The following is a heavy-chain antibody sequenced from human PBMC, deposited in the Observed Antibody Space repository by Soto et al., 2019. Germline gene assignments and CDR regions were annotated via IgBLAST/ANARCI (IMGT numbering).Heavy chain of an antibody. D-gene: IGHD2-2*01. CDR3: ARDPLIGSTYDY. CDR1: GYTFTGYY. J-gene: IGHJ4*02. V-gene: IGHV1-2*04. Sequence: ASVKVSCKASGYTFTGYYMHWVRQAPGQGLEWMGWINPNSGGTNYAQKFQGWVTMTRDTSISTAYMELSRLRSDDTAVYYCARDPLIGSTYDYWGQGTLVTVSS. CDR2: INPNSGGT.